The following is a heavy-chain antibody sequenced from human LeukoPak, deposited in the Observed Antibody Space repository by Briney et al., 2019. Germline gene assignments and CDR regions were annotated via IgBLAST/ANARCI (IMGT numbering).Heavy chain of an antibody. J-gene: IGHJ4*02. CDR2: ISWNSGSI. D-gene: IGHD6-13*01. CDR3: ARAVPTGIAAAGTTFGALDY. V-gene: IGHV3-9*01. CDR1: GFTFDDYA. Sequence: GRSLRLSCAASGFTFDDYAMHWVRQAPGKGLEWVSGISWNSGSIGYADSVKGRFTISRDNAKNSLYLQMNSLRAEDTALYYCARAVPTGIAAAGTTFGALDYWGQGTLVTVSS.